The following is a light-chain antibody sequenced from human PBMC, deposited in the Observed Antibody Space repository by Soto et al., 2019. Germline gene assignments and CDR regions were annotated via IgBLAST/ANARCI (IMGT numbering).Light chain of an antibody. CDR2: DTS. Sequence: PLPPATLSLSPGERATLSCRASQRVRSSVPASKQRPGQDPRLLIYDTSNRANGIPARFSGSGSGTAFTLTIGSREHADFAVYYYQQRSNWPRLTFGGGTKVDI. CDR1: QRVRSS. J-gene: IGKJ4*01. CDR3: QQRSNWPRLT. V-gene: IGKV3-11*01.